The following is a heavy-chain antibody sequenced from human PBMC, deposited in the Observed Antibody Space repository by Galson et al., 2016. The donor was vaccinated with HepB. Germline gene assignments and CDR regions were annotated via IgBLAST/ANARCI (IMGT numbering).Heavy chain of an antibody. V-gene: IGHV3-15*01. CDR3: TSDEEGARGMDFEN. D-gene: IGHD3-16*01. J-gene: IGHJ4*02. Sequence: SLRLSCAGSGFSLSGYSMNWFRQAPGKGLEWVGRIKRKSDGETTDYAAPVEGRFTISRDDSKNILYLQMNSLKTEDTAVYYCTSDEEGARGMDFENWGQGILVTVSS. CDR1: GFSLSGYS. CDR2: IKRKSDGETT.